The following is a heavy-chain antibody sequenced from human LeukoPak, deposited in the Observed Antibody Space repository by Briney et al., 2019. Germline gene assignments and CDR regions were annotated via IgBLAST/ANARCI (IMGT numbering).Heavy chain of an antibody. CDR2: ITPSGGST. V-gene: IGHV1-46*01. CDR3: ARDGEVASSYGYYYYYMDV. Sequence: ASVKVSCKASGYTFTTYYMHWARQAPGQGLEWMGIITPSGGSTSYAQKFQGRVTMTRDTSTSTVYMELSSLRSEDTAVYYCARDGEVASSYGYYYYYMDVWGKGTTVTVSS. J-gene: IGHJ6*03. D-gene: IGHD5-18*01. CDR1: GYTFTTYY.